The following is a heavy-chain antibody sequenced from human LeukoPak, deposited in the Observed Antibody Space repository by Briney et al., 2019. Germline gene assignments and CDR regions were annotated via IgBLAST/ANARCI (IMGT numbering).Heavy chain of an antibody. CDR1: GYTFTGYY. V-gene: IGHV1-2*02. CDR2: INPNSGGT. CDR3: VSALYRSSTSCYWYYFDY. Sequence: GASVKVSCKASGYTFTGYYMHWVRQAPGQGLEWMGWINPNSGGTNYAQKFQGRVTMTRDTSISTAYMELSRLRSDDTAVYYCVSALYRSSTSCYWYYFDYWGQGTLVTVSS. J-gene: IGHJ4*02. D-gene: IGHD2-2*01.